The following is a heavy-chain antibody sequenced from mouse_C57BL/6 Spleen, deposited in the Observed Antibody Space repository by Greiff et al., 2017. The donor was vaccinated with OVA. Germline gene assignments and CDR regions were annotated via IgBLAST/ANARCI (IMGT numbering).Heavy chain of an antibody. Sequence: VQLQQSGPELVKPGASVKISCKASGYTFTDYYMNWVKQSHGKSLEWIGDINPNNGGTSYNQKFKGKATLTVDKSSSTAYMELRSLTSEDSAVYYCAYYYGSSYHYAMDYWGQGTSVTVSS. V-gene: IGHV1-26*01. CDR3: AYYYGSSYHYAMDY. CDR2: INPNNGGT. CDR1: GYTFTDYY. J-gene: IGHJ4*01. D-gene: IGHD1-1*01.